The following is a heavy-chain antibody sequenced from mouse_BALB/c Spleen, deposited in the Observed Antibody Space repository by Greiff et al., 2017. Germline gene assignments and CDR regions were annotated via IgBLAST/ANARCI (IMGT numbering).Heavy chain of an antibody. Sequence: EVKLVESGGGLVQPGGSRKLSFAASGFTFSSFGMHWVRQAPEKGLEWVAYISSGSSTIYYADTVKGRFTISRDNPKNTLFLQMTSLRSEDTAMYYCARSELYAMDYWGQGTSVTVSS. CDR2: ISSGSSTI. D-gene: IGHD4-1*01. J-gene: IGHJ4*01. V-gene: IGHV5-17*02. CDR3: ARSELYAMDY. CDR1: GFTFSSFG.